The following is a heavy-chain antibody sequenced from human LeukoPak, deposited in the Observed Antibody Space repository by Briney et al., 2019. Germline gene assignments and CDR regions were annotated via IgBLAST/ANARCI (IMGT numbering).Heavy chain of an antibody. CDR1: GFTFSNYV. V-gene: IGHV3-23*01. CDR3: ARDRLYYYDSSGYYLGVEEDY. Sequence: GGSLRLSCAASGFTFSNYVMGWVRQDPGKGLQWVSIINGSGSFTSYADSVKGRLTISRDNAKNSLYLQMNSLRAEDTAVYYCARDRLYYYDSSGYYLGVEEDYWGQGTLVTVSS. J-gene: IGHJ4*02. CDR2: INGSGSFT. D-gene: IGHD3-22*01.